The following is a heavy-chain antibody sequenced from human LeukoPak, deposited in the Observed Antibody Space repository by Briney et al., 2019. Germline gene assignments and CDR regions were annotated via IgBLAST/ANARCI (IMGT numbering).Heavy chain of an antibody. CDR3: ARPRYGSTFDY. Sequence: SETLSLTCAVYGGSFSGYYWSWIRQPPGKGLEWIGEINHSGSTNYNPSLKSRVTISVDTSKNQFSLKLSSVTAADTAVYYCARPRYGSTFDYRGQGTLVTVSS. CDR2: INHSGST. CDR1: GGSFSGYY. J-gene: IGHJ4*02. V-gene: IGHV4-34*01. D-gene: IGHD3-16*01.